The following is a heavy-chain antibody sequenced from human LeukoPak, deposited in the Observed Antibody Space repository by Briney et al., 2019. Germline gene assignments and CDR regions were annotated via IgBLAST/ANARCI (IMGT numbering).Heavy chain of an antibody. CDR3: ARRGPRWDRNRSGYYAY. J-gene: IGHJ1*01. V-gene: IGHV4-34*01. D-gene: IGHD3-22*01. CDR2: INHSGST. Sequence: PSETLSLTCAVYGGSFSGYYWSWIRQPPGKGLEWIGEINHSGSTNYNPSLKSRVTISVDTSKNQFSLKLSSVTAADTAVYYFARRGPRWDRNRSGYYAYWGQGTLVTVSS. CDR1: GGSFSGYY.